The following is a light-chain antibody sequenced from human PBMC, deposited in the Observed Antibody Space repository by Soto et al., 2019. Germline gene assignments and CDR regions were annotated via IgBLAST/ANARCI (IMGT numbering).Light chain of an antibody. Sequence: QSALIQPPSASGSPGQSVAISCTGTSSDVGAYNYVSWYQLHPGKAPKLIISEVTKRPSGVPDRFSGSKSGNTASLTVSGLQADDDADYHCSSYTGNADILYVVGSGTKLTVL. CDR3: SSYTGNADILYV. V-gene: IGLV2-8*01. CDR1: SSDVGAYNY. J-gene: IGLJ1*01. CDR2: EVT.